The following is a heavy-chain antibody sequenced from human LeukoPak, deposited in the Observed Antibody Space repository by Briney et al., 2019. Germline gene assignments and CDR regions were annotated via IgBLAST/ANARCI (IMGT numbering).Heavy chain of an antibody. D-gene: IGHD6-6*01. V-gene: IGHV1-8*01. CDR2: MSPNSGNT. J-gene: IGHJ5*02. CDR1: GYTFTSYD. Sequence: GASVKVSCKASGYTFTSYDFNWVRQATGQGLEWMGWMSPNSGNTGYAQKFQGRVTMTRNTSISTAYMELSSLRSEDTAVYYCARGRRAARFVWAFWFDPWGQGTLVTVSS. CDR3: ARGRRAARFVWAFWFDP.